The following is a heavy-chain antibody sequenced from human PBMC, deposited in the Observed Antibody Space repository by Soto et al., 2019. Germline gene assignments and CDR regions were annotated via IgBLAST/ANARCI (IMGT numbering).Heavy chain of an antibody. Sequence: KPSETLSLTCTVSGGSISSYYWSWIRQPAGKGLEWIGRIYTSGSTNYNPSLKSRVTMSVDTSKNQFSLKLSSVTAADTAVYYCARDIRYWYGGNSLYYYYGMDVWGQGTTVTVSS. CDR2: IYTSGST. D-gene: IGHD2-21*02. CDR1: GGSISSYY. V-gene: IGHV4-4*07. J-gene: IGHJ6*02. CDR3: ARDIRYWYGGNSLYYYYGMDV.